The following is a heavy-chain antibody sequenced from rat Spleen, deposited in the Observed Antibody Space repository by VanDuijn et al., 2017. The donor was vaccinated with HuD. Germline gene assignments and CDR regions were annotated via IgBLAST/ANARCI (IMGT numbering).Heavy chain of an antibody. V-gene: IGHV5-7*01. CDR2: IIYDGSSI. J-gene: IGHJ2*01. CDR3: ARHGTINTMVRYYFDY. Sequence: EVQLVESGGGLVQPGRSLKLSCAASGFTFSDYNMAWVRQAPKKGLEWVATIIYDGSSIYYRDSVKGRFTLSRDNAESTLYLQVDSLRSEDTATYYCARHGTINTMVRYYFDYWGQGDMVTVSS. CDR1: GFTFSDYN. D-gene: IGHD1-1*01.